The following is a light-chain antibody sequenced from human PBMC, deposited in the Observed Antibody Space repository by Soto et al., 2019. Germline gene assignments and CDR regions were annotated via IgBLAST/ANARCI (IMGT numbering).Light chain of an antibody. CDR2: GAS. CDR1: KSVSSN. J-gene: IGKJ4*01. CDR3: QQYNNWPAVT. V-gene: IGKV3-15*01. Sequence: EIVMTQSPATLSVSPGERATLSCRASKSVSSNLAWYQQKPGQAPRLLIYGASTRATGIPARFSGSGSGTEFTLTISSLQSEDFAVYYCQQYNNWPAVTFGGGTKVEIK.